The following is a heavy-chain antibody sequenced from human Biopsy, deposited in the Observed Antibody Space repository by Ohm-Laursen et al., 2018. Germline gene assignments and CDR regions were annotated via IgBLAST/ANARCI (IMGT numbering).Heavy chain of an antibody. J-gene: IGHJ2*01. Sequence: GTLSLTCTVSGGSISSYYWSWIRQPPGKGLEWIGYIYYTGSTNYNPSLKSRVTISIDTSMNHLSLRLTFVTAADTAVYYCARHAPSYSGSYWRYFDLWGRGTLVTVSS. CDR3: ARHAPSYSGSYWRYFDL. D-gene: IGHD1-26*01. CDR1: GGSISSYY. V-gene: IGHV4-59*08. CDR2: IYYTGST.